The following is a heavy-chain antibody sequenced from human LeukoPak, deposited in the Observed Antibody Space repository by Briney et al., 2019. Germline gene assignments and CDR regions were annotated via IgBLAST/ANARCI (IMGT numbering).Heavy chain of an antibody. J-gene: IGHJ4*02. CDR3: ARGALFDY. Sequence: SETLSLTCTVSGGSISSNYWSWIRQPPGKGLEWIGYIYYSGSTNYNPSLKSRVTISVDTSKNQFSLKLSSVTAADTAVYYCARGALFDYWGQGTLVTVSS. CDR2: IYYSGST. V-gene: IGHV4-59*01. CDR1: GGSISSNY.